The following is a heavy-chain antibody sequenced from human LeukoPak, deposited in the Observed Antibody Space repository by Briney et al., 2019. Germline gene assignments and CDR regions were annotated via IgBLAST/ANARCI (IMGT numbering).Heavy chain of an antibody. V-gene: IGHV4-34*01. CDR3: ARGVRANGAFDY. Sequence: SETLSLTCAVYGGSLSGYYWSWIRQPPGKGLEWIGEINHSGSTNYNPSLKSRVTISVDTSKNQFSLKLSSVTAADTAVYYCARGVRANGAFDYWGQGTLVTVSS. D-gene: IGHD3-10*01. CDR1: GGSLSGYY. J-gene: IGHJ4*02. CDR2: INHSGST.